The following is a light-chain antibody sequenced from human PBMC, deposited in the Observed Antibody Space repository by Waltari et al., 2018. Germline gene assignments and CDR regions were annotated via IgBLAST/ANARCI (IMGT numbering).Light chain of an antibody. J-gene: IGLJ3*02. CDR2: EDD. Sequence: NFLLTQPHSVSESPGTTVIISCTSSGGSIVNNYVQWYQHRPGSAPSIVIYEDDQRPSGVPDRFSGSIDSSSNSASLTISGLKTEDEADYYCQSYTSSAVFGGGTKLTV. CDR3: QSYTSSAV. CDR1: GGSIVNNY. V-gene: IGLV6-57*04.